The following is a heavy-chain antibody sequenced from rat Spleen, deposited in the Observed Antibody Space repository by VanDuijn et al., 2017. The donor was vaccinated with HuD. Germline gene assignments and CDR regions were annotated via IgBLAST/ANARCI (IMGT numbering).Heavy chain of an antibody. V-gene: IGHV5S13*01. CDR1: GFTFSNYD. D-gene: IGHD1-11*01. Sequence: EVQLVESGGGLMQPGRSLKLSCATSGFTFSNYDMAWVRQAPPKGLEWIASISTGADNTYYRDSVKGRFTVSRDDANNTHYLQMDSLRSEDTATYYCAIHGGLRNWFDSWGQGTLVTVSS. CDR3: AIHGGLRNWFDS. J-gene: IGHJ3*01. CDR2: ISTGADNT.